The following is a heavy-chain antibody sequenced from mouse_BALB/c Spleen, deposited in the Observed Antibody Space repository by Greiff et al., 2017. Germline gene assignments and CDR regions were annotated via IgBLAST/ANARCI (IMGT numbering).Heavy chain of an antibody. D-gene: IGHD1-1*01. J-gene: IGHJ4*01. CDR1: GYTFTDYW. V-gene: IGHV1-69*01. CDR3: ARWGGSSSSYAMDY. CDR2: IDTSDSYT. Sequence: QVQLQQPGAELVMPGASVKMSCKASGYTFTDYWMHWVQQRPGQGLEWIGAIDTSDSYTSYNQKFKGKATLTVDESSSTAYMQLSSLTSEDSAVYYCARWGGSSSSYAMDYWGQGTSVTVSS.